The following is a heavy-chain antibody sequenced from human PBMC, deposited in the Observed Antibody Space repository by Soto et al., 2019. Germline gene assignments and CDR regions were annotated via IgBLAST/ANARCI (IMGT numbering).Heavy chain of an antibody. D-gene: IGHD2-21*02. V-gene: IGHV4-61*01. CDR2: IYYSGST. Sequence: SETLSLTCTVSGGSVSSGSYYWSWIRQPPGKGLEWIGYIYYSGSTNYNPSLKSRVTISVDTSKNQFSLKLSSVTAADTAVYYCASTYCGGDCYRRDNWFDPWGQGALVTVSS. CDR1: GGSVSSGSYY. CDR3: ASTYCGGDCYRRDNWFDP. J-gene: IGHJ5*02.